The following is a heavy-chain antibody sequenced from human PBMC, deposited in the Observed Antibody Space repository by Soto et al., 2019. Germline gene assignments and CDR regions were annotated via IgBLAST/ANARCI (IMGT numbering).Heavy chain of an antibody. J-gene: IGHJ4*02. V-gene: IGHV3-21*01. CDR1: GFTFSSYS. CDR3: ARARGYCSGGSCSFDY. CDR2: ISSSSSYI. Sequence: EVQLVESGGGLVKPGGSLRLSCAASGFTFSSYSMNWVRQAPGKGLEWVSSISSSSSYIYYADSVKGRFTISRDNAKNTLYLQMNSLRAEDTAVYYCARARGYCSGGSCSFDYWGQGTLVTVSS. D-gene: IGHD2-15*01.